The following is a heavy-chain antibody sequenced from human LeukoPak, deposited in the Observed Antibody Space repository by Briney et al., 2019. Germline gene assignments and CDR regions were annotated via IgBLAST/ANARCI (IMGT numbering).Heavy chain of an antibody. V-gene: IGHV4-39*01. Sequence: SETLSLTCTVSGGSVSSTSYYWGWIRQPPGKGLEWIGNMYYSGSPNYNPSLKSRVTISVDTSKNQFSLRLSSVTAGDTAVYYCARRKGGSSWVDYWGQGTLVTVSS. CDR1: GGSVSSTSYY. CDR2: MYYSGSP. D-gene: IGHD6-13*01. CDR3: ARRKGGSSWVDY. J-gene: IGHJ4*02.